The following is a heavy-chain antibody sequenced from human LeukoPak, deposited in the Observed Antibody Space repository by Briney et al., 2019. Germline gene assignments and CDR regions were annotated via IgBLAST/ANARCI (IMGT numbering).Heavy chain of an antibody. V-gene: IGHV3-30-3*01. CDR1: GFTFRHYA. CDR2: VSYDGTNK. J-gene: IGHJ4*02. D-gene: IGHD6-6*01. Sequence: GGSLRLSCTASGFTFRHYAMHWVRQAPGKGLEWVAVVSYDGTNKYYADSVKGRFTISRDNSKNTLYLQMNSLRAEDTTLYYCARDNSYSSSSPFDYWDQGTLVTVSS. CDR3: ARDNSYSSSSPFDY.